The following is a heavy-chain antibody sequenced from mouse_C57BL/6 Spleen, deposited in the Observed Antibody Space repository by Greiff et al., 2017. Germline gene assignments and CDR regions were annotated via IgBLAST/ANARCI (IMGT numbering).Heavy chain of an antibody. CDR2: FHPYNDDT. V-gene: IGHV1-47*01. Sequence: VKLVESGAELVKPGASVKMSCNASGYTFTTYPIEWMKQNHGKSLEWIGNFHPYNDDTKYNEKFKGKATLTVEKSSSTVYLELSRLTSDDSAVYYCARRYYSNYWYFDVWGTGTTVTVSS. CDR1: GYTFTTYP. CDR3: ARRYYSNYWYFDV. D-gene: IGHD2-5*01. J-gene: IGHJ1*03.